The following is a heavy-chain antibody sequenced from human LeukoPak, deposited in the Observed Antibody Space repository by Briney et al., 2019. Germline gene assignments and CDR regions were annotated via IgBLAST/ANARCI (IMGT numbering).Heavy chain of an antibody. J-gene: IGHJ3*02. CDR3: AREYQLLYVGSYDAFDI. V-gene: IGHV1-2*02. D-gene: IGHD2-2*02. CDR2: INPNSGGT. CDR1: GYTFTGYY. Sequence: GASVKVSCKASGYTFTGYYMHWVRQAPGQGLEWMGWINPNSGGTNYAQKFQGRVTMTRDTSISTAYMELSRLRSDDTAVYYCAREYQLLYVGSYDAFDIWGQGTMVTVSS.